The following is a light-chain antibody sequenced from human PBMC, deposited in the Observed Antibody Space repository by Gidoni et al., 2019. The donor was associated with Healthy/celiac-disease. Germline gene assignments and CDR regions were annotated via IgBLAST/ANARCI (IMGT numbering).Light chain of an antibody. CDR3: QQYGSSPR. CDR1: QSVSSSY. V-gene: IGKV3-20*01. Sequence: EIVFTQSPGTLSLSPGERATLSCRASQSVSSSYLAWYQQKPGQAPRLLIYGASSRATGLPDRFSGSGSGTDFTLTISRLEPEDFAVYYCQQYGSSPRFGGGTKVEIK. J-gene: IGKJ4*01. CDR2: GAS.